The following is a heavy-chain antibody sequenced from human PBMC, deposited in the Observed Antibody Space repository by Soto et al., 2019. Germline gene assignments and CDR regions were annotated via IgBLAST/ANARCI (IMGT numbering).Heavy chain of an antibody. Sequence: ASVKVSCKASGYTFTGYYMHWVRQAPGQGLEWMGWINPNSGGTNYAQKFQDWVTMTRDTSISTAYMELSRLRSDDTAVYYCARDGSGSYYNVPYYGMDVWGQGTTVTVSS. D-gene: IGHD3-10*01. V-gene: IGHV1-2*04. J-gene: IGHJ6*02. CDR2: INPNSGGT. CDR3: ARDGSGSYYNVPYYGMDV. CDR1: GYTFTGYY.